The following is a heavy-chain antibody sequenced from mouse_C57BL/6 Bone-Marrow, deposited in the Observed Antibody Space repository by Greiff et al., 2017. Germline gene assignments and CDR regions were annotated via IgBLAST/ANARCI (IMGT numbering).Heavy chain of an antibody. J-gene: IGHJ4*01. CDR2: ISDGGSYT. V-gene: IGHV5-4*03. CDR3: ARGRGGDY. CDR1: GFTFSSYA. D-gene: IGHD1-1*01. Sequence: EVKLQESGGGLVKPGGSLKLSCAASGFTFSSYAMSWVRQTPDQRLEWVATISDGGSYTYYPDNVKGRFTISRDNAKNNLYLQMGHLKAEDTAMYYCARGRGGDYWGQGTSVTVSS.